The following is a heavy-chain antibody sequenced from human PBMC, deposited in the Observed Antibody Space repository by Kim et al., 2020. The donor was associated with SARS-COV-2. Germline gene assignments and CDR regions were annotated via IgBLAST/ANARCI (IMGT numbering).Heavy chain of an antibody. CDR2: IIPIFGTA. J-gene: IGHJ6*02. CDR3: AREWRRIAVAGTYGMDV. CDR1: GGTFSSYA. Sequence: SVKVSCKASGGTFSSYAISWVRQAPGQGLEWMGGIIPIFGTANYAQKFQGRVTITADESTSTAYMELSSLRSEDTAVYYCAREWRRIAVAGTYGMDVWGQGTTVTVSS. V-gene: IGHV1-69*13. D-gene: IGHD6-19*01.